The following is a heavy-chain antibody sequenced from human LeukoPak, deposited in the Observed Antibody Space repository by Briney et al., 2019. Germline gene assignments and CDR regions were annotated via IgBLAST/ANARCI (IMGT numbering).Heavy chain of an antibody. CDR1: SGSISSYY. V-gene: IGHV4-59*01. D-gene: IGHD1-7*01. Sequence: SETLSLTCTVSSGSISSYYWSWIRQPPGKGLEWIGYIYYSGSTNYNPSLKSRVTISVDTSKNQFSLKLSSVTAADTAVYYCARDNWNYGSSMDVWGQGTTVTVSS. CDR2: IYYSGST. CDR3: ARDNWNYGSSMDV. J-gene: IGHJ6*02.